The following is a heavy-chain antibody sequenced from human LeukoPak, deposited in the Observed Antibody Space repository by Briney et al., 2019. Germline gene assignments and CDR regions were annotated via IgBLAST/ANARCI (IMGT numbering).Heavy chain of an antibody. Sequence: GESLKISCKGSGYSFTSYCIGWVRQMPGKGLEWMGIIYPDDSNTRYSPSFQGQVTILADKSISTAYLQWSSLKASDTAMYYCARHLSSNWYNEKAFDYWGQGTLVTVSS. CDR3: ARHLSSNWYNEKAFDY. D-gene: IGHD6-13*01. CDR2: IYPDDSNT. J-gene: IGHJ4*02. CDR1: GYSFTSYC. V-gene: IGHV5-51*01.